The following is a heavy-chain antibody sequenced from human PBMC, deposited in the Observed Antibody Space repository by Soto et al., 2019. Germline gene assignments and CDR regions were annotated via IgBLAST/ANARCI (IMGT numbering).Heavy chain of an antibody. D-gene: IGHD6-6*01. Sequence: EVQLVESGGDLVQPGGSLRLSCAASGFTLRDHYMDWVRQAPGKGLEWVARTKNTSQRYTIEYAASVKGRFTISRDDSKNSLFLQMNSLKSEDTAVYYCTCWIAARCSWGQGTLVNVAS. J-gene: IGHJ4*02. CDR1: GFTLRDHY. V-gene: IGHV3-72*01. CDR2: TKNTSQRYTI. CDR3: TCWIAARCS.